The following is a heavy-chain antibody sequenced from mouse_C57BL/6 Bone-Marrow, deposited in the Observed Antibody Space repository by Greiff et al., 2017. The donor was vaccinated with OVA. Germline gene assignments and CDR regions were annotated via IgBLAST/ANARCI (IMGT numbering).Heavy chain of an antibody. CDR2: IDPSDSYT. Sequence: VKLQQPGAELVMPGASVKLSCKASGYTFTSYWMHWVKQRPGQGLEWIGEIDPSDSYTNYNQKFKGKSTLTVDKSSSTAYMQLSSLTSEDSAVYYCARLELTGPMDYWGQGTSVTVSS. D-gene: IGHD4-1*01. V-gene: IGHV1-69*01. J-gene: IGHJ4*01. CDR3: ARLELTGPMDY. CDR1: GYTFTSYW.